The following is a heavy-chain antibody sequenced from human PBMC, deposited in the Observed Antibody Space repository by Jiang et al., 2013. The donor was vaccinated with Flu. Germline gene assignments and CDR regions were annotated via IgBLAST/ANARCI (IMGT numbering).Heavy chain of an antibody. CDR3: ARVTLFSLVLRDAFDI. CDR1: GFSLSTSGMC. J-gene: IGHJ3*02. CDR2: IDWDDDK. Sequence: KPTQTLTLTCTFSGFSLSTSGMCVSWIRQPPGKALEWLARIDWDDDKYYSTSLKTRLTISKDTSKNQVVLTMTNMDPVDTATYYCARVTLFSLVLRDAFDIWGQGTMVTVSS. D-gene: IGHD3-9*01. V-gene: IGHV2-70*11.